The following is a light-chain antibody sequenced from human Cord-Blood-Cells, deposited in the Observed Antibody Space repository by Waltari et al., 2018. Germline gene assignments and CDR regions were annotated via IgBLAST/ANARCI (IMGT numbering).Light chain of an antibody. J-gene: IGLJ2*01. CDR1: SSNIGRNY. CDR3: AAWDDSLSGLV. V-gene: IGLV1-47*01. Sequence: QSVLTQPPSASGTPGQRVTIPCSGSSSNIGRNYVYWYQQPPGTAPKLLIYRNNQRPSGVPDRFSGSKSGTSASLAISGLRSEDEADYYCAAWDDSLSGLVFGGGTKLTVL. CDR2: RNN.